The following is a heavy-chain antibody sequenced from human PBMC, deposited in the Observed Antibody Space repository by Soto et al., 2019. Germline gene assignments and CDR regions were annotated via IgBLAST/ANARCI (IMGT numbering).Heavy chain of an antibody. Sequence: QITLKESGPTLVKPTQTLTLTCTFSGFSLSTSGVGVGWIRQSPGKALEWLALIYWDDDKRYSPSLKSRLTITKDTSKNQVVLTMTNMDPVDTATYYCALYYSGYDPWVYWGQGTLVTVSS. CDR2: IYWDDDK. CDR1: GFSLSTSGVG. D-gene: IGHD5-12*01. CDR3: ALYYSGYDPWVY. J-gene: IGHJ4*02. V-gene: IGHV2-5*02.